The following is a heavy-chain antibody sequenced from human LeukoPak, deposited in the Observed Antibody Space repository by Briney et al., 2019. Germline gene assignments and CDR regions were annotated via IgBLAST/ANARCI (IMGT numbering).Heavy chain of an antibody. D-gene: IGHD5-12*01. Sequence: KPSETLSLTCTVSGDSIIGYYWSWIRQPPGKGLEWIGEIHHSGSTNYNPSLKSRVTISVDTSKNQFSLNLSSVTAADTAVYYCARAQNSGYAWAAFDIWGQGTMVTVSS. CDR1: GDSIIGYY. V-gene: IGHV4-34*01. J-gene: IGHJ3*02. CDR3: ARAQNSGYAWAAFDI. CDR2: IHHSGST.